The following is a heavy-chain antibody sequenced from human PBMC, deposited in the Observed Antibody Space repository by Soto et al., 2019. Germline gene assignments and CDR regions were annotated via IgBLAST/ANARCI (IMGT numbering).Heavy chain of an antibody. Sequence: SETLSLTCTVSGGSISSYYWSWIRQPPGKGLEWIGYIYYSGGTSYNPSLRSRVTISVDTSKNQFSLKLSSVTAADTAVYYCARQAPHSSGWFWFDPWGQGTLVTVSS. D-gene: IGHD6-19*01. CDR1: GGSISSYY. CDR3: ARQAPHSSGWFWFDP. CDR2: IYYSGGT. V-gene: IGHV4-59*08. J-gene: IGHJ5*02.